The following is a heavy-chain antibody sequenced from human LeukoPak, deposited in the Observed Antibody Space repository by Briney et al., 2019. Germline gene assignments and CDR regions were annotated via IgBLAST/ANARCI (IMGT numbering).Heavy chain of an antibody. CDR2: INHSGST. CDR1: GGSFRGYY. J-gene: IGHJ4*02. D-gene: IGHD2-2*01. Sequence: PSETLSLTCAVYGGSFRGYYWSWIRQPPGKALEWIGEINHSGSTNHNPSLKSRVTISIDTSKNQFSLKLRSVTAADAAVYYCARPIDCSATTCSSPFHYWGQGSLVTVSA. CDR3: ARPIDCSATTCSSPFHY. V-gene: IGHV4-34*01.